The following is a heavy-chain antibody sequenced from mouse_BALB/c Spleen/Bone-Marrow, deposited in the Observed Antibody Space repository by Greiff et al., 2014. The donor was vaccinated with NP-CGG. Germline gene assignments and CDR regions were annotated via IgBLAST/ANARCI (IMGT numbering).Heavy chain of an antibody. CDR3: AYGNYGYAMDY. V-gene: IGHV1-4*01. CDR2: INPSSGYT. Sequence: VHLVESGAELARPGASVKMSCKASGYTFTSYTMHWVKQRTGQGLEWIGYINPSSGYTNYNQKFKDKATLTADKSSSTAYMQLSSLTSEDSAVYYCAYGNYGYAMDYWGQGTSVTVSS. D-gene: IGHD2-10*02. J-gene: IGHJ4*01. CDR1: GYTFTSYT.